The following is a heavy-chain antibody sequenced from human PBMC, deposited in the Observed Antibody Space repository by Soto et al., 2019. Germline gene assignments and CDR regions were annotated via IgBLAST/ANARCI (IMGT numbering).Heavy chain of an antibody. V-gene: IGHV3-66*01. J-gene: IGHJ4*02. CDR1: GFTVSSNY. CDR3: ASIFQIWGSYRDIYYFDY. Sequence: GGSLRLSCAASGFTVSSNYMSWVRQAPGKGLEWVSVIYSGGSTYYADSVKGRFTISRDNSKNTLYLQMNSLRAEDTAVYYCASIFQIWGSYRDIYYFDYWGQGTLVTVSS. CDR2: IYSGGST. D-gene: IGHD3-16*02.